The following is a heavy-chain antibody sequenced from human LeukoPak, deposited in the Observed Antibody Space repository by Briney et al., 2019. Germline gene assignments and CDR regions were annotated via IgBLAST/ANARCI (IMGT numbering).Heavy chain of an antibody. V-gene: IGHV3-23*01. CDR2: ISGGGGST. D-gene: IGHD5-24*01. CDR3: TRVGYIDEGIDY. Sequence: PGGSLRLSCAASGFTFSSYAMNWVRQAPGKGLEWVSAISGGGGSTYYADSMKGRFTISRDNSKNTLYLQMNGLRAEDTAVYYCTRVGYIDEGIDYWGQGTLVTVSS. J-gene: IGHJ4*02. CDR1: GFTFSSYA.